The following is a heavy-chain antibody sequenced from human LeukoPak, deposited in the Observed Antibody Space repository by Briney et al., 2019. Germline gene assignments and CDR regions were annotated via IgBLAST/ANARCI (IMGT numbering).Heavy chain of an antibody. D-gene: IGHD6-19*01. CDR2: IYTSGST. Sequence: PSQTLSLTCTVSGGSISSGSYYWSWIRQPAGKGLEWIGRIYTSGSTNYNPSLKSRVTISVDTSKNQFSLKLSSVTAADTAMYYCARGSHSSGWSPVYYFDYWGQGTLVTVSS. CDR3: ARGSHSSGWSPVYYFDY. J-gene: IGHJ4*02. V-gene: IGHV4-61*02. CDR1: GGSISSGSYY.